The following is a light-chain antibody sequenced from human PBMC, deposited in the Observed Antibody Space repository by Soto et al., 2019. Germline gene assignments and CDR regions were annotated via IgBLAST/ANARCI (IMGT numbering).Light chain of an antibody. J-gene: IGKJ1*01. V-gene: IGKV1-12*01. CDR1: QAISTW. CDR2: AAS. CDR3: QQANSSPRT. Sequence: DIQMTQSPSSVSASVGDRVTITCRASQAISTWLAWYQQKPGKSPKLLIYAASNLQTGVPSRFSGSGSGTDFTLTISSLQPEDFATYYCQQANSSPRTFGQGTKVEIK.